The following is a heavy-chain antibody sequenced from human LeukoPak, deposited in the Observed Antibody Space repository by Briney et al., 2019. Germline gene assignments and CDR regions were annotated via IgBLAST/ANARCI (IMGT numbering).Heavy chain of an antibody. J-gene: IGHJ4*02. CDR2: IYYSGST. Sequence: SQTLSLTCTVSGGSISSGGYYWSWIRQHPGKGLEWIGYIYYSGSTYYNPSLKSRVTISVDTSKNQFSLKLSSVTAADTAVYYCARTHGNSPHGYFVNYWGQGTLVTVSS. CDR3: ARTHGNSPHGYFVNY. V-gene: IGHV4-31*03. D-gene: IGHD4-23*01. CDR1: GGSISSGGYY.